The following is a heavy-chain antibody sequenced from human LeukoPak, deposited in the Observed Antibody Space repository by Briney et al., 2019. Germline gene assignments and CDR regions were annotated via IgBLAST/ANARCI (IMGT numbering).Heavy chain of an antibody. Sequence: ASVKVSCKASGYTFTGNYMHWVRQAPGQGLEWMGWINPNSGGTNYAQKFQGRVTMTRDASIGTAYMELNRLRSDDTAVYYCARGSYDSSDFEYFHHWGQGTLVTVSS. D-gene: IGHD3-22*01. V-gene: IGHV1-2*02. CDR2: INPNSGGT. J-gene: IGHJ1*01. CDR1: GYTFTGNY. CDR3: ARGSYDSSDFEYFHH.